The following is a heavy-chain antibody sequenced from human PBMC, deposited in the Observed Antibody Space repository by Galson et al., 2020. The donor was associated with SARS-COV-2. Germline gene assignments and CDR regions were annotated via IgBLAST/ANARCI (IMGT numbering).Heavy chain of an antibody. CDR1: AFTFSSYA. J-gene: IGHJ4*02. V-gene: IGHV3-23*01. Sequence: GGFLSLSFAASAFTFSSYATSWVRQAPGKWLEWVSAIIGSGGSTYYADSVKGRFTIYRDNTKNTLYLKMNSLRAEDTAVYYCAKDPHYDFWSGYYFDYWGQGTLVNVSS. CDR3: AKDPHYDFWSGYYFDY. CDR2: IIGSGGST. D-gene: IGHD3-3*01.